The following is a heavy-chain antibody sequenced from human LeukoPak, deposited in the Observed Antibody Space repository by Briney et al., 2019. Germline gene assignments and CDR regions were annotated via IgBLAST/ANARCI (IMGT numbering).Heavy chain of an antibody. D-gene: IGHD3-3*01. Sequence: SETLSLTCTVSGGSISSSSYYWGWIRQPPGKGLEWIGSIYYSGSTYYNPSLKSRVTISVDTSKNQISLKLSSVTAADTAAYLCARIDPPSAYDFWSGYFYDAFDIWGQETMVTVSS. V-gene: IGHV4-39*01. CDR1: GGSISSSSYY. J-gene: IGHJ3*02. CDR2: IYYSGST. CDR3: ARIDPPSAYDFWSGYFYDAFDI.